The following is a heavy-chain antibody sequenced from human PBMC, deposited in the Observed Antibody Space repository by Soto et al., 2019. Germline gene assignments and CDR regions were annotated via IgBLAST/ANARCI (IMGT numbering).Heavy chain of an antibody. Sequence: ASVKVSCKASGYSFIINDIDWVRQASGQGLEWMGWMGPSDGASGSAQDFQGRITMTRDTATSTAYMELSNLRSDDTAVYFCARGGPAAGFDLWGQGTLVTVSS. D-gene: IGHD6-25*01. CDR2: MGPSDGAS. J-gene: IGHJ4*02. CDR3: ARGGPAAGFDL. CDR1: GYSFIIND. V-gene: IGHV1-8*01.